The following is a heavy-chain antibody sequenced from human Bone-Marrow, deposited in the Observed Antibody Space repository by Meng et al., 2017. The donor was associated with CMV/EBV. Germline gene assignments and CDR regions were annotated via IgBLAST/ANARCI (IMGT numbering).Heavy chain of an antibody. Sequence: GESLKISCAASGVTFSSYAMHWVRQAPGKGLEWVAVISYDGSNKYYADSVKGRFTISRDNSKNTLYLQMNSLRAADTAVYFCARDPEGAAAGTSSYYGMDVWGQGTTVTVSS. CDR3: ARDPEGAAAGTSSYYGMDV. D-gene: IGHD6-13*01. CDR1: GVTFSSYA. J-gene: IGHJ6*02. CDR2: ISYDGSNK. V-gene: IGHV3-30*04.